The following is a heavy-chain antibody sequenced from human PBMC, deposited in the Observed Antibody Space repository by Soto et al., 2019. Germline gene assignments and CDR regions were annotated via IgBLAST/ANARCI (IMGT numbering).Heavy chain of an antibody. Sequence: QVQLQESGPGLVTPSGTLSLTCAVSGGSISSNNWWSWVRQPPGKGLEWIGEIYHDGNTHYNPSLMSRVTISVDKSKNHFALILSSLTAADTAVYYCAKLDGGGYWGQGTLVTVSS. CDR2: IYHDGNT. CDR1: GGSISSNNW. D-gene: IGHD1-1*01. V-gene: IGHV4-4*02. J-gene: IGHJ4*02. CDR3: AKLDGGGY.